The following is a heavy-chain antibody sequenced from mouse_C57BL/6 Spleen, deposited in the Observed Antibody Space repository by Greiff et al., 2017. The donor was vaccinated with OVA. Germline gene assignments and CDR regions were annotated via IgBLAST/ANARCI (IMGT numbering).Heavy chain of an antibody. V-gene: IGHV1-69*01. D-gene: IGHD2-2*01. Sequence: QVQLQQPGAELVMPGASVKLSCKASGYTFTSYWMHWVKQRPGQGLEWIGEIDPSDSYTNYNQKFKGKSTLTVDKSSSTAYMQLSSLTSEDSAVYYCARRGYDGCVDYWGQGTTLAVSS. CDR1: GYTFTSYW. J-gene: IGHJ2*01. CDR2: IDPSDSYT. CDR3: ARRGYDGCVDY.